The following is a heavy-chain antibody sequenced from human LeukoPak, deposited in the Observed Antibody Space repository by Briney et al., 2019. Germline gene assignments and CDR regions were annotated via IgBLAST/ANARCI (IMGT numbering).Heavy chain of an antibody. CDR1: GFTFSSYG. D-gene: IGHD2-2*01. J-gene: IGHJ4*02. V-gene: IGHV3-23*01. Sequence: GGSLRLSCAASGFTFSSYGMSWVRQAPGKGLEWVSAISGSGGSTYYADSVKGRFTISRDNSKNTLYLQMNSLRAEDTAVYYCMILGGLCSSTSCPFDYWGQGTLVTVSS. CDR3: MILGGLCSSTSCPFDY. CDR2: ISGSGGST.